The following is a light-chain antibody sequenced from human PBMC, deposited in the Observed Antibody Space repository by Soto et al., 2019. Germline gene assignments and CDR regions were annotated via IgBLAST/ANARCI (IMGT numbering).Light chain of an antibody. CDR1: QSISSW. J-gene: IGKJ1*01. CDR3: QQYNSYSLT. Sequence: DIQMTQSPSTLSASVADGVTITSRASQSISSWLAWYQQKPGKAPKLLIYDASSLESGVPSRFSGSGSGTEFTLTISSLQPDDFATYYCQQYNSYSLTFGQGTKV. V-gene: IGKV1-5*01. CDR2: DAS.